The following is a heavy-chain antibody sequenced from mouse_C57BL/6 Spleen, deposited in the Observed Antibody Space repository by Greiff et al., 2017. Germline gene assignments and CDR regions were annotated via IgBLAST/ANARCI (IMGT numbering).Heavy chain of an antibody. D-gene: IGHD4-1*01. Sequence: VQVVESGPGLVQPSQSLSITCTASGFSLTSYGVHWVRQPPGKGLEWLGVIWSGGSTDYNAAFISRLSISKDNSKSQVFFKMNSLQADDTAIYYCAKMSWDEAYWGQGTLVTVAA. CDR3: AKMSWDEAY. CDR1: GFSLTSYG. J-gene: IGHJ3*01. V-gene: IGHV2-4*01. CDR2: IWSGGST.